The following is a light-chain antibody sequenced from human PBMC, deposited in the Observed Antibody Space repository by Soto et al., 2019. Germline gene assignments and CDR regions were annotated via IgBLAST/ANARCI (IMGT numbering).Light chain of an antibody. CDR3: QQYGSSPRT. J-gene: IGKJ1*01. Sequence: EIGVTQSQGTLSLSPGERATLSCRASQSVGSSYLAWYQQKPGQAPRLRIYGASSRATGIPDRFSGSGSGTDFTLSISRLEPEDFAVYYCQQYGSSPRTFGQGTKVEIK. CDR2: GAS. CDR1: QSVGSSY. V-gene: IGKV3-20*01.